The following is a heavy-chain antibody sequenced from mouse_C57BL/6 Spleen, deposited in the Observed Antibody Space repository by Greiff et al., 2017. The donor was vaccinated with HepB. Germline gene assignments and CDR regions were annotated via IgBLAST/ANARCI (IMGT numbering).Heavy chain of an antibody. J-gene: IGHJ3*01. CDR1: GFTFSSYA. V-gene: IGHV5-9-1*02. D-gene: IGHD3-1*01. Sequence: EVKLVESGEGLVKPGGSLKLSCAASGFTFSSYAMSWVRQTPEKRLEWVAYISSGGDYIYYADTVKGRFTISRDNARNTLYLQMSSLKSEDTAMYYCTRDEGYGFAYWGQGTLVTVSA. CDR3: TRDEGYGFAY. CDR2: ISSGGDYI.